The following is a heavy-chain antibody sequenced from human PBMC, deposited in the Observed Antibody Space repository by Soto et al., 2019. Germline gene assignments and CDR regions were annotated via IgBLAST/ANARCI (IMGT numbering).Heavy chain of an antibody. Sequence: QVQLVQSGAEMKKPGSSVKVSCRASGGTSSTYSITWVRQAPGQGLEWMGRIIPKVGVTDYAQKFQGRVTISADKSTSTVYMELSSLRSDDSAVYFCARQSNSWAGGIDYWGQGTLVIVSS. CDR2: IIPKVGVT. CDR1: GGTSSTYS. V-gene: IGHV1-69*02. D-gene: IGHD3-16*01. CDR3: ARQSNSWAGGIDY. J-gene: IGHJ4*02.